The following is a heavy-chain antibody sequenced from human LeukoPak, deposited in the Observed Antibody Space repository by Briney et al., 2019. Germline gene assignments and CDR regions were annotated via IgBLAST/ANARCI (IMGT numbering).Heavy chain of an antibody. CDR3: ARVERVPAARKYYFDY. CDR2: IYYSGST. Sequence: PSETLSLTCAVYGGSFSGYYWSWIRQPPGKGLEWIAYIYYSGSTKYNPSLKSRVTISVDTSQSQSSLKLSSVTAADTAVYYCARVERVPAARKYYFDYWGQGTLVTVSS. CDR1: GGSFSGYY. V-gene: IGHV4-59*12. D-gene: IGHD2-2*01. J-gene: IGHJ4*02.